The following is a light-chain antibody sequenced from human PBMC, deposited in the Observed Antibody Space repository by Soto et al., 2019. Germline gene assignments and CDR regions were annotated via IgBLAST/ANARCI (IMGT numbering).Light chain of an antibody. V-gene: IGKV2-28*01. CDR1: QSLLQSSGHNF. CDR2: LGS. J-gene: IGKJ1*01. Sequence: VLTQSPLSLHVTPGEPATISCRSSQSLLQSSGHNFLDWYLQKPGQSPQLLIYLGSNRASGVSDRFSGSGSGTDFTLKISRVEAEDVGVYFCKQPLQAWTFGQGTKVEIK. CDR3: KQPLQAWT.